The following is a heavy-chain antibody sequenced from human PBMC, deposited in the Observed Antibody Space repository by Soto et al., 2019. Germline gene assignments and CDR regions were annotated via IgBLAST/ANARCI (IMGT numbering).Heavy chain of an antibody. CDR3: ARNVNKRWKGGFDP. J-gene: IGHJ5*02. Sequence: PGGSLRLSCAASGFTFSSYAMHWVRQAPGKGLEWVAVISYDGSNKYYADSVKGRFTISRDNSKNTLYLQMNSLRAEDTAVYYCARNVNKRWKGGFDPWGQGTLVTVSS. CDR2: ISYDGSNK. CDR1: GFTFSSYA. D-gene: IGHD1-1*01. V-gene: IGHV3-30-3*01.